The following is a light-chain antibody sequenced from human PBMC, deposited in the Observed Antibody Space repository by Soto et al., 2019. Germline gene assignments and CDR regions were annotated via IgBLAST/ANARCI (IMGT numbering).Light chain of an antibody. CDR3: SSYTSSTTLV. J-gene: IGLJ1*01. CDR1: SSDVGGYNS. Sequence: HSALTQPASVSGSPGQSITISCTGTSSDVGGYNSVSWYQQHPGKAPKVMIYDVSNRPSGVSNRFSGSKSGNTASLTISGLQAEDEADYYCSSYTSSTTLVFGTGTKLTVL. CDR2: DVS. V-gene: IGLV2-14*01.